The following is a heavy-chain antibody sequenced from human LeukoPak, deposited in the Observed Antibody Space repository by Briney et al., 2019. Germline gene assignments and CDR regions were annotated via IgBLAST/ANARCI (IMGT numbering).Heavy chain of an antibody. V-gene: IGHV5-10-1*01. D-gene: IGHD6-13*01. Sequence: GESLKISCKGSGYSFTSYWISWVHQMPGKGLEWIGRIDPSDSYTNYSPSFQGHVTISADKSISTAYLQWSSLKASDTAMYYCARHGPGYSSSYSFDYWGQGTLVTVSS. CDR2: IDPSDSYT. J-gene: IGHJ4*02. CDR1: GYSFTSYW. CDR3: ARHGPGYSSSYSFDY.